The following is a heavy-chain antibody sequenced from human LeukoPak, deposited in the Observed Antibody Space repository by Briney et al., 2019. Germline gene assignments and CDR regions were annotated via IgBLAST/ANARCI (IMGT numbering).Heavy chain of an antibody. CDR1: GYSISSGYY. J-gene: IGHJ5*02. Sequence: PSETLSLTCTVSGYSISSGYYWGWIRQPPGKGLEWIGSIYHSGSTYYNPSLKSRVTISVDTSKNQFSLQLSSVTAADTAVYYCARSTHLTIFGVVRPNWFDPWGQGTLVTVSS. CDR3: ARSTHLTIFGVVRPNWFDP. V-gene: IGHV4-38-2*02. D-gene: IGHD3-3*01. CDR2: IYHSGST.